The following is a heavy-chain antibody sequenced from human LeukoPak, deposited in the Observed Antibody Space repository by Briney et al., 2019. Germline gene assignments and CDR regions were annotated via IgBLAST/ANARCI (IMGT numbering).Heavy chain of an antibody. V-gene: IGHV3-30*19. D-gene: IGHD5-24*01. CDR3: ATEGHGYNYY. CDR1: GFTFSSYG. CDR2: ISYDGSNK. J-gene: IGHJ4*02. Sequence: PGRSLRLSCAASGFTFSSYGMHWVRQAPGKGLEWVAVISYDGSNKYYADSVKGRFTISRDNSKNTLYLQMNSLRAEDTAVYYCATEGHGYNYYWGQGTLVTVSS.